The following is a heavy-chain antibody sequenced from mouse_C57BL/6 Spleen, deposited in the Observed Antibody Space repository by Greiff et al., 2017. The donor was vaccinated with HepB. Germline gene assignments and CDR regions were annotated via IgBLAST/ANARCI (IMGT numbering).Heavy chain of an antibody. CDR1: GYAFTNYL. D-gene: IGHD1-1*01. J-gene: IGHJ2*01. CDR2: INPGSGGT. CDR3: ARSSSSFFDY. V-gene: IGHV1-54*01. Sequence: VQRVESGAELVRPGPSVKVSCKASGYAFTNYLIEWVKQRPGQGLEWIGVINPGSGGTNYNEKFKCKATLTADKSSSTAYMQLSSLTSEDSAVYFCARSSSSFFDYWGQGTTLTVSS.